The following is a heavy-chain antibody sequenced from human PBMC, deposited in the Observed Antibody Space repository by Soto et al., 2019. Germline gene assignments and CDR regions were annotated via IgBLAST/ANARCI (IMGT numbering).Heavy chain of an antibody. CDR3: ARGVGELTQAFDY. CDR1: GGSFSGYY. CDR2: INHSGST. V-gene: IGHV4-34*01. J-gene: IGHJ4*02. D-gene: IGHD1-26*01. Sequence: QVQLQQWGAGLLKPSETLSLTCAVYGGSFSGYYWSWIRQPPGKGLEWIGEINHSGSTNYNPSLKSRVTISVDTSKNQFSLKLSSVTAADTAVYYCARGVGELTQAFDYWGQGTLVTVSS.